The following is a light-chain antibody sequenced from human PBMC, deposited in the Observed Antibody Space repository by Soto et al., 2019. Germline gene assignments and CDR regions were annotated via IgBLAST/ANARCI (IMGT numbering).Light chain of an antibody. V-gene: IGKV1-39*01. CDR2: AAS. Sequence: DIQMTQSPSSLSASVGDRVTITCRASQSISSYLSWYQQKPGKAPKLLIYAASSLQSGVPSRFSGSRSGTDFTLTISSLQPEDFATYYCQQSYSTPSITFGQGTRLEIK. CDR1: QSISSY. CDR3: QQSYSTPSIT. J-gene: IGKJ5*01.